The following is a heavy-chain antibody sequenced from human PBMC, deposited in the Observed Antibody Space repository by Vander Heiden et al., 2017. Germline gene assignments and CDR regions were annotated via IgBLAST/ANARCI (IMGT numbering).Heavy chain of an antibody. CDR1: GGSISSRSHH. CDR3: VRQGCGGDCYPDH. CDR2: IYYSGST. D-gene: IGHD2-21*02. J-gene: IGHJ4*02. V-gene: IGHV4-39*01. Sequence: QVQLQESGPGLVKPSETLSPTCTVSGGSISSRSHHWGWIRQPPGKGLEWIGSIYYSGSTYYNPSLKSRVTISVDTSKNQFSLKLSSVTAADTAVYYCVRQGCGGDCYPDHWGQGTLVTVSS.